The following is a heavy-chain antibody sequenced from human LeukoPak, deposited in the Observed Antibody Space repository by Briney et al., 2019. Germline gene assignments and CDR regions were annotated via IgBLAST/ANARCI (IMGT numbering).Heavy chain of an antibody. CDR2: IGSSGSYI. Sequence: PGGSLRLSCEVSGSTFSSYHMNCVRQAPGKGLEWVSSIGSSGSYIYYADSLTGRFTISRDNAKNSLYLQMNSLRAEDTAMYYCARRATTERGHSYGLDFWGQGTLVTVSS. D-gene: IGHD5-18*01. V-gene: IGHV3-21*01. CDR3: ARRATTERGHSYGLDF. CDR1: GSTFSSYH. J-gene: IGHJ4*02.